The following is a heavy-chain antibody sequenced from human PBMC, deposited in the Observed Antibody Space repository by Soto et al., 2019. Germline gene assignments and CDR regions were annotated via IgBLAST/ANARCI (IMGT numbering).Heavy chain of an antibody. Sequence: QVQLVQSGAELKKPGASVSLSCKASGFTFNTYYINWVRQSPGEGLQWMGIINPTNGFTSYAQKFQGRNTMTADNSTNAVYRELSSLKSCETAAHVCARAWPDTYCCGGCSLGYYYHGMDVWGQGTAVTVSS. CDR3: ARAWPDTYCCGGCSLGYYYHGMDV. CDR1: GFTFNTYY. D-gene: IGHD2-21*02. V-gene: IGHV1-46*02. CDR2: INPTNGFT. J-gene: IGHJ6*02.